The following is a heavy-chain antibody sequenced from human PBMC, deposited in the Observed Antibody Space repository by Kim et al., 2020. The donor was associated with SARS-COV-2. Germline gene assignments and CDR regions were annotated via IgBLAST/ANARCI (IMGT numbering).Heavy chain of an antibody. CDR1: GFTFSSYS. D-gene: IGHD3-9*01. Sequence: GGSLRLSCAASGFTFSSYSMNWVRQAPGKGLEWVSSISSSSSYIYYADSVKGRFTISRDNAKNSLYLQMNSLRAEDTAVYYCARGGVERADFDWLLRDYYYYYGMDVWGQGTTVTVSS. J-gene: IGHJ6*02. CDR2: ISSSSSYI. V-gene: IGHV3-21*01. CDR3: ARGGVERADFDWLLRDYYYYYGMDV.